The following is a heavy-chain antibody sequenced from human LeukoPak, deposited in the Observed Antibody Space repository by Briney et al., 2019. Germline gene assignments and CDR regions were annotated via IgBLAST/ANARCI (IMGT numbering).Heavy chain of an antibody. CDR1: GGTFSKYA. CDR2: IIPLFGAA. D-gene: IGHD3-9*01. Sequence: SVKVSCKTSGGTFSKYAISWVRQAPGQGLEWMGGIIPLFGAANLAQKFQGRVTITADDSTNTAYMEVSSLRSEDTAVYYCAINEDFHSRTWLAVYWGQGTLVTVSS. J-gene: IGHJ4*02. CDR3: AINEDFHSRTWLAVY. V-gene: IGHV1-69*13.